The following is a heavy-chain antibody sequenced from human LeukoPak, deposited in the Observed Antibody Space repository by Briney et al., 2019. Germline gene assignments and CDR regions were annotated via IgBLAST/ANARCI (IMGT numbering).Heavy chain of an antibody. CDR1: GFTFSSYS. CDR3: ARSGRGVDSFYFYMDV. Sequence: GGSLRLSCAASGFTFSSYSMNWVRQAPGKGLEWVSCISSSSGYINYADSVKGRFTISRDNAKNSLYLQMNSLRAEDTAVYYCARSGRGVDSFYFYMDVWGKGTTVTVSS. V-gene: IGHV3-21*01. J-gene: IGHJ6*03. D-gene: IGHD3-10*01. CDR2: ISSSSGYI.